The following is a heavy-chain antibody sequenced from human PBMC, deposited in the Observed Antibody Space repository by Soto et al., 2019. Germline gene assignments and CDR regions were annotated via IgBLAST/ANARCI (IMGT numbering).Heavy chain of an antibody. V-gene: IGHV4-59*01. D-gene: IGHD2-15*01. CDR3: ASRYCSGGSCYFDY. Sequence: SETLSLTCTVSGGSISSYYWSWIRQPPGKGLEWIGYIYYSGSTNYNPSLKSRVTISVDTSKNQFSLKLSSVTAADTAVYYCASRYCSGGSCYFDYWGQGTLVTAPQ. CDR1: GGSISSYY. CDR2: IYYSGST. J-gene: IGHJ4*02.